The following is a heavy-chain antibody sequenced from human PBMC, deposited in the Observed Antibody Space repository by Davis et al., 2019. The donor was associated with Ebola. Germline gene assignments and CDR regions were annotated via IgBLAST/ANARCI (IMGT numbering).Heavy chain of an antibody. Sequence: GESLKISCAASGFSFSRYWMSWVRQAPGKGLEWVANIKQDGSEKYYVDSVKGRFTISRDNAKNSLYLQMNSLRAEDTAVYYCARDQFLFSDFWSGSYDYWGQGTLVTVSS. CDR1: GFSFSRYW. CDR3: ARDQFLFSDFWSGSYDY. D-gene: IGHD3-3*01. J-gene: IGHJ4*02. V-gene: IGHV3-7*01. CDR2: IKQDGSEK.